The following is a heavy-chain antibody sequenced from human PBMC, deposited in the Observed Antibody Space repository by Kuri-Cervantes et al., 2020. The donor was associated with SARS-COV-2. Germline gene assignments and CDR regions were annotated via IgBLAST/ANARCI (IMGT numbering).Heavy chain of an antibody. CDR2: IYTSGST. Sequence: SETLSLTCTVSGGSISSGSYYWSWIRKPAGKGLEWIGRIYTSGSTNYNPSLKSRVTISVDTSKNQFSLKLSSVTAADTAVYYCARGLRPYWYFDLWGRGTLVTVSS. J-gene: IGHJ2*01. CDR3: ARGLRPYWYFDL. CDR1: GGSISSGSYY. V-gene: IGHV4-61*02.